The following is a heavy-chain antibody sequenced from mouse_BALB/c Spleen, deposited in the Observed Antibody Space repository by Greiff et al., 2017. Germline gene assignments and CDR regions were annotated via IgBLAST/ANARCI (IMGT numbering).Heavy chain of an antibody. V-gene: IGHV1-9*01. J-gene: IGHJ4*01. CDR1: GYTFSSYW. CDR3: ARGNYYGSSYGNYAMDY. CDR2: ILPGSGST. D-gene: IGHD1-1*01. Sequence: LQESGAELMKPGASVKISCKATGYTFSSYWIEWVKQRPGHGLEWIGEILPGSGSTNYNEKFKGKATFTADTSSNTAYMQLSSLTSEDSAVYYGARGNYYGSSYGNYAMDYWGQGTSVTVSS.